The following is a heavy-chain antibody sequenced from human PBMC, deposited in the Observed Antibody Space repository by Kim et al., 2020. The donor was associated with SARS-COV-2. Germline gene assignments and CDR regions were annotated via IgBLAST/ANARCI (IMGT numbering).Heavy chain of an antibody. CDR2: INPKSGDT. CDR3: ARKVRYSNASPNHNWFDP. D-gene: IGHD4-4*01. Sequence: ASVKVSCKASGYTFTGYYLHWVRQAPGQGLEWMGWINPKSGDTDYAQKFQGRVTMTRDTSISTAYMELSRLRSDDTAVYYCARKVRYSNASPNHNWFDPWGQGTLVTVSS. CDR1: GYTFTGYY. J-gene: IGHJ5*02. V-gene: IGHV1-2*02.